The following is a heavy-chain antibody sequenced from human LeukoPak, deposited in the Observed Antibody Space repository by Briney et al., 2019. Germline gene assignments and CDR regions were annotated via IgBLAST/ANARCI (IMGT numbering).Heavy chain of an antibody. Sequence: GGSLRLSCAASGFTFSSYWMSWVRQAPGKGLEWVANIKQDGSEKYYVDSVKGRFTISRDNAKNSLYLQMNSLRAEDTAVYYCARETYGGNSYYFDYWGQGTLVTASS. CDR2: IKQDGSEK. D-gene: IGHD4-23*01. J-gene: IGHJ4*02. V-gene: IGHV3-7*01. CDR1: GFTFSSYW. CDR3: ARETYGGNSYYFDY.